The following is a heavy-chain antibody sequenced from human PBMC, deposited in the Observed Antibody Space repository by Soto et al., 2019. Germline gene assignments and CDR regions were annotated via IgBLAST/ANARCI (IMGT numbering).Heavy chain of an antibody. CDR2: ISPDDSDI. V-gene: IGHV5-51*01. D-gene: IGHD6-13*01. CDR1: GYSFADYW. CDR3: ARQQGQYSSSWYAFDI. J-gene: IGHJ3*02. Sequence: EVQLVQSGAEVKKPGESLKISCKGSGYSFADYWNAWVRQMPGKGLECMGIISPDDSDIRYSPSFRGQVTISADNSISTAYLQWSSLRASDTAIYYSARQQGQYSSSWYAFDIWGQGTMVTVSS.